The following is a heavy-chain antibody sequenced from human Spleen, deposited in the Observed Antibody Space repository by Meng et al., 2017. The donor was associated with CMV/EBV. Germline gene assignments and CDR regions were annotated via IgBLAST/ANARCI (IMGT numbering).Heavy chain of an antibody. CDR3: ARGSRRPLGSGYLFDY. D-gene: IGHD3-3*01. CDR1: GGSISSYY. Sequence: QVQLQQSGPGLVKPSETLYLTCTVSGGSISSYYWSWIRQPAGKGLGWIGRIYTSGSTNYNPSHKSRVTMSVDTSKNQFSLKLSSVTAADTAVYYCARGSRRPLGSGYLFDYWGQGTLVTVSS. J-gene: IGHJ4*02. CDR2: IYTSGST. V-gene: IGHV4-4*07.